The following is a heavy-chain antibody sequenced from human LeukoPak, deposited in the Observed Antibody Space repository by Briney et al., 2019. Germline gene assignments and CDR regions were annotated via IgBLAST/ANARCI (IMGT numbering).Heavy chain of an antibody. CDR2: ISPNGVIT. V-gene: IGHV3-21*01. Sequence: GGTLRLSCAASGFTFSSHGMNWVRQAPGKGLEWVSGISPNGVITYYADSVKGRFTISRDNAKNSLYLQMNSLRPEDTAVYYCARDVVVVVATDSNFDYWGQGTLVTVSS. D-gene: IGHD2-15*01. J-gene: IGHJ4*02. CDR1: GFTFSSHG. CDR3: ARDVVVVVATDSNFDY.